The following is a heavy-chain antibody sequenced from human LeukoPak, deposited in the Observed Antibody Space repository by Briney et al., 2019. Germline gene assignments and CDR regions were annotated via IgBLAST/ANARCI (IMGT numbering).Heavy chain of an antibody. J-gene: IGHJ4*02. Sequence: GGSLRLSCAASGFTFSSYAMSWVRQAPGKGLEWVSVATGSGDSTYHADSVKGRFTISRDNYKNIIYLQMNSLRAEDTAVYYCAKGFYYGSGSQRYLDYWGQGTLVTVSS. CDR3: AKGFYYGSGSQRYLDY. V-gene: IGHV3-23*01. D-gene: IGHD3-10*01. CDR1: GFTFSSYA. CDR2: ATGSGDST.